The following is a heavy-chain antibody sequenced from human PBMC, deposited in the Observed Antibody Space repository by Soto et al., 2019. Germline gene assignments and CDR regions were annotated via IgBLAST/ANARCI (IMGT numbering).Heavy chain of an antibody. CDR2: ISGSGGST. Sequence: GGSLRLSCAASGFTFSSYAMSWVRQAPGKGLEWVSAISGSGGSTYYADSVKGRFTISRDNSKNTLYLQMNSLRAEDTAVYYCAKDSLQGNYGDYISFFDYWGQGTLVTVSS. J-gene: IGHJ4*02. CDR1: GFTFSSYA. D-gene: IGHD4-17*01. V-gene: IGHV3-23*01. CDR3: AKDSLQGNYGDYISFFDY.